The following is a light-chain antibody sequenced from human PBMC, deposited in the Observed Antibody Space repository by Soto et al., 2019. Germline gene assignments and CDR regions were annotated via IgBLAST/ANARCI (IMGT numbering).Light chain of an antibody. CDR1: QGIRPY. CDR2: AAS. V-gene: IGKV1-27*01. J-gene: IGKJ5*01. CDR3: QKYKSAPLT. Sequence: DLQMTQSPSSLSASGGDRITITCRARQGIRPYVAWYQQKPGKIPKLLIYAASTLRSGVPSRFTGGGSGTHFTLTISNLQPEDFATYYYQKYKSAPLTFGQGTRLEIK.